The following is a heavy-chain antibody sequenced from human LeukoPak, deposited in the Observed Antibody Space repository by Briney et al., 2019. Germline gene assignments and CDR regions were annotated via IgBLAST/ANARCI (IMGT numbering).Heavy chain of an antibody. CDR1: GGTFSSYA. D-gene: IGHD5-24*01. J-gene: IGHJ6*02. Sequence: GSSVKVSCKASGGTFSSYAISWVRQAPGQGLEWMGRIIPIFGIANYAQKFQGRVTITADKSTSTAYMELSSLRSEDTAVYYCARDRATRDGYNQALYGMDVWGQGTTVTVSS. CDR2: IIPIFGIA. CDR3: ARDRATRDGYNQALYGMDV. V-gene: IGHV1-69*04.